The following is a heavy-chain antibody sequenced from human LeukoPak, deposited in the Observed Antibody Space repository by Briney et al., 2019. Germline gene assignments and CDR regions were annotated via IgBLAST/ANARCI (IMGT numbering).Heavy chain of an antibody. Sequence: GGSLRLSCAASGFTFSDNSMNWVRQAPGKGLEWVSSISSRSTYRYYADSVKGRFTISRDNAKNSLCLQMNNLRAEDTAVYYCARDMTTATTCYLQHWGQGTLVTVSS. CDR3: ARDMTTATTCYLQH. J-gene: IGHJ1*01. CDR1: GFTFSDNS. CDR2: ISSRSTYR. V-gene: IGHV3-21*06. D-gene: IGHD4-17*01.